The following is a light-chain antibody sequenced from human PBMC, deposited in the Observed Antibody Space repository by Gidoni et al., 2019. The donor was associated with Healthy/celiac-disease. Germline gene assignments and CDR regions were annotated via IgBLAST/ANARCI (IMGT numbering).Light chain of an antibody. CDR1: QSVSSN. CDR3: QQYSNWPLT. J-gene: IGKJ5*01. Sequence: EIVMTQSPATLSVSPGERATLSCRASQSVSSNLAWYQQKPGQAPRLLIYGPSTRTTGIPARFSGSGSGTEFTLTISSLQSEDFAVYYCQQYSNWPLTFGQGTRLEIK. CDR2: GPS. V-gene: IGKV3-15*01.